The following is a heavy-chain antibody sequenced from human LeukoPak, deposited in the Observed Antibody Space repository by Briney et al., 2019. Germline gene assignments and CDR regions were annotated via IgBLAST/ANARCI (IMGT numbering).Heavy chain of an antibody. J-gene: IGHJ3*02. V-gene: IGHV4-59*01. CDR2: IYYSGST. CDR3: ATTSGGSGDDAFDI. CDR1: GGSISSYY. Sequence: SETLSLTCTVSGGSISSYYWSWIRQPPGKGLEWIGYIYYSGSTNYNPSLKSRVTISVDTSKNQFSLKLSSVTAADTAVYHCATTSGGSGDDAFDIWGQGTMVTVSS. D-gene: IGHD2-15*01.